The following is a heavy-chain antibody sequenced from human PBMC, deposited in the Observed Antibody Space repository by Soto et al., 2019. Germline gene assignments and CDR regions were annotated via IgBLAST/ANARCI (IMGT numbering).Heavy chain of an antibody. D-gene: IGHD6-13*01. CDR2: IIPIFSTT. CDR1: GGTFSSYA. V-gene: IGHV1-69*01. Sequence: QVQLVQSGAEVKKPGSSEKVSCKASGGTFSSYAISWVRQAPGQGLEWMGDIIPIFSTTRHAQKFQGRVTITADESTTTAYMELNSLTSDDTAVYYCAGGEHASTWFYFDYWGQGTLVTVSS. J-gene: IGHJ4*02. CDR3: AGGEHASTWFYFDY.